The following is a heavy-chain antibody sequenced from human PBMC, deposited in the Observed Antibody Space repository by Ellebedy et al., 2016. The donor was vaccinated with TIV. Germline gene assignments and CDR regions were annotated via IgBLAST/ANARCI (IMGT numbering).Heavy chain of an antibody. CDR3: ATHYDTSGYYYGY. J-gene: IGHJ4*02. Sequence: GGSLRLXCAASGSTFGSYGMHWVRQAPGKGLEWVALISFDGSSKYYADSVKGRFTISRDNSKNTLYLHMNSLRAEDTAVYYCATHYDTSGYYYGYWGQGTLLTVSS. CDR1: GSTFGSYG. CDR2: ISFDGSSK. V-gene: IGHV3-30*03. D-gene: IGHD3-22*01.